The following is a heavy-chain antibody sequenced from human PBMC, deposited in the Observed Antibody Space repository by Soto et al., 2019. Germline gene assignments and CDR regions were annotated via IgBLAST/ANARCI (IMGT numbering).Heavy chain of an antibody. CDR2: IKSKTDGGTT. J-gene: IGHJ5*02. V-gene: IGHV3-15*07. CDR3: TTKGRLLEWLGVDP. D-gene: IGHD3-3*01. CDR1: GFTFSNAW. Sequence: EVQLVESGGGLVKPGGSLRLSCAASGFTFSNAWMNWVRQAPGKGLEWVGRIKSKTDGGTTDYAAPVKGRFTISRDDSENTRYLQMNSLKTEDTAVYYCTTKGRLLEWLGVDPWGQGTLVTVSS.